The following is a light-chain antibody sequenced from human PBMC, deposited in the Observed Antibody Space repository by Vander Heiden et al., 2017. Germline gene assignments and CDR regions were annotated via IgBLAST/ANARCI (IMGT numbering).Light chain of an antibody. CDR2: QDR. V-gene: IGLV3-1*01. Sequence: SYELTQPPSVSVSPGQTASITCSGNKLGDKYVCWYQQKPGQSPVVVIYQDRKRPSGIPERFSGPNSGNTVTLTISGTQAMDEADYYCQTWDSNTAVFGGGTKLTVL. J-gene: IGLJ2*01. CDR3: QTWDSNTAV. CDR1: KLGDKY.